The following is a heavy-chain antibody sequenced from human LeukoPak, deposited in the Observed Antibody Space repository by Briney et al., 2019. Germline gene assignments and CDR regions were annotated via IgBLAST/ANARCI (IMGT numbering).Heavy chain of an antibody. V-gene: IGHV3-74*01. D-gene: IGHD5-18*01. Sequence: GGSLRLSCAASGFTFSSYWMHWARQAPGKGLVWVSRTNNDGSSTNYADSVKGRFTISRDNAENSLYLQMNSLRAEDTAVYYCARETAPDAFDIWGQGTMVTVSS. J-gene: IGHJ3*02. CDR3: ARETAPDAFDI. CDR2: TNNDGSST. CDR1: GFTFSSYW.